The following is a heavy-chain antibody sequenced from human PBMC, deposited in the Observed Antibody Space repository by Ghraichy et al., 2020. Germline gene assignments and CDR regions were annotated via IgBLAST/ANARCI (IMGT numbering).Heavy chain of an antibody. CDR1: GESFSGYY. CDR3: ARDDSVSPPHYFDC. Sequence: SETLSLTCAVYGESFSGYYWSWIRQPPGKGLEWIGEINHSGSTNYNPSLKSRVTISVDTSKNQFSLKLSSVTAADTAVYYCARDDSVSPPHYFDCWGQGTLVTVSS. J-gene: IGHJ4*02. D-gene: IGHD3-10*01. CDR2: INHSGST. V-gene: IGHV4-34*01.